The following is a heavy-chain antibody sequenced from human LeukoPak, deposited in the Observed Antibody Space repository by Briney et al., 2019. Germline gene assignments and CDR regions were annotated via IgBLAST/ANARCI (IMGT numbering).Heavy chain of an antibody. CDR1: GYTFTSYG. CDR3: ARAVLRYFAWLPDFDC. V-gene: IGHV1-18*01. CDR2: ISAYNGNT. D-gene: IGHD3-9*01. Sequence: ASVKVSCKASGYTFTSYGISWVRQAPGQGLEWIGCISAYNGNTNYAQKLQGRVTMTTDTSTSTAYMELRSLRSDDTAVYYCARAVLRYFAWLPDFDCWGQGTLVTVSS. J-gene: IGHJ4*02.